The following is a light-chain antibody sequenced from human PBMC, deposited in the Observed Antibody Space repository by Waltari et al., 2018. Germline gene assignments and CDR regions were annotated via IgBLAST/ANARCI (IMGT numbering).Light chain of an antibody. J-gene: IGLJ2*01. CDR2: RQT. V-gene: IGLV3-25*03. CDR3: CSYAGTSTVI. CDR1: DLPNHN. Sequence: SSELTQPPSVSVSQGQSARITCSGHDLPNHNNYWFQQKSGQAPILLIYRQTERPSGIPERFSGSTSGTTVTLTIHGVQAEDEADYYCCSYAGTSTVIFGGGTKLTVL.